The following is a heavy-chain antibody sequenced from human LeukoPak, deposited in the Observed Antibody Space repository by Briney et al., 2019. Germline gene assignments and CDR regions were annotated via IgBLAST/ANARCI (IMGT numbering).Heavy chain of an antibody. D-gene: IGHD2-8*02. J-gene: IGHJ3*02. V-gene: IGHV4-30-2*01. CDR2: IYHSDST. CDR1: GGPISSGGYS. Sequence: SQTLSLTCAVSGGPISSGGYSWSWIRQPPGKALEWIGYIYHSDSTYYNPSLKSRVNILADRSKNQFSLKLSSVTAADTAVYYCARGRLVRDAFDIWGQGTMVTVSS. CDR3: ARGRLVRDAFDI.